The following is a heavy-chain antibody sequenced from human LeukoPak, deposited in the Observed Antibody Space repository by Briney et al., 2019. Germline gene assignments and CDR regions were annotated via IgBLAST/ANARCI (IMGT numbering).Heavy chain of an antibody. CDR2: GVYSGGT. D-gene: IGHD6-19*01. J-gene: IGHJ4*02. CDR1: GDSFTSVTDY. Sequence: SEPLSLTCTVSGDSFTSVTDYGAGIRQPTGWGREGLAIGVYSGGTYYNPSLESRVTISADMSKNQISLKLPSVTCADTAVYYCAGERGEEYSSGWYKTNYFYNWGQGIRVTVSS. CDR3: AGERGEEYSSGWYKTNYFYN. V-gene: IGHV4-39*07.